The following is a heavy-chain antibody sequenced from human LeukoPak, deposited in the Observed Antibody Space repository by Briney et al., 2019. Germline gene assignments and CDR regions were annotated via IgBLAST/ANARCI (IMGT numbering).Heavy chain of an antibody. Sequence: GGSLRLSCEASRFSFSTYAMSWVRQAPGKGLEWVSGIGVSGTTTYYTDSVKGRFTISRANSKNTLYLQMSSLRVEDTALYYCVKDQVLVGRVFFDSWGQGTVVTVSS. CDR2: IGVSGTTT. J-gene: IGHJ4*02. D-gene: IGHD1-26*01. V-gene: IGHV3-23*01. CDR1: RFSFSTYA. CDR3: VKDQVLVGRVFFDS.